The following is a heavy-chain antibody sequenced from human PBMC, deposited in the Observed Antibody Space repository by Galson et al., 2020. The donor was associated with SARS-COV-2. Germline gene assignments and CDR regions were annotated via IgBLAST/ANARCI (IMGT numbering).Heavy chain of an antibody. Sequence: ETSETLSLTCTVSRGSISYHYLSWVRQPPGKGLEWIGFIYDSGTTNYNPSLKSRVTMSLDRPKNQVSLKLNSVTAADTAVYYCAKLADGRRSAEDYWGQGTLVTVSA. CDR2: IYDSGTT. CDR3: AKLADGRRSAEDY. V-gene: IGHV4-59*08. CDR1: RGSISYHY. J-gene: IGHJ4*02. D-gene: IGHD3-3*02.